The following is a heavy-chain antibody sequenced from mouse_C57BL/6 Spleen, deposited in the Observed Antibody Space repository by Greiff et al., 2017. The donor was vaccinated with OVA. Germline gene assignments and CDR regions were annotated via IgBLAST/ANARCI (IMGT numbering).Heavy chain of an antibody. J-gene: IGHJ3*01. Sequence: DVKLVESGPGMVKPSQSLSLTCTVTGYSITSGYDWHWIRHFPGNKLEWMGYISYSGSTNYNPSLKSRISITHDTSKNHFFLKLNSVTTEDTATYYCARDNGNYEFAYWGQGTLVTVSA. CDR3: ARDNGNYEFAY. CDR1: GYSITSGYD. CDR2: ISYSGST. D-gene: IGHD2-1*01. V-gene: IGHV3-1*01.